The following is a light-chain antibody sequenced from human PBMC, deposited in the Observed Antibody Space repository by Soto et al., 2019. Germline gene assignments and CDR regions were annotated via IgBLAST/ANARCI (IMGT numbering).Light chain of an antibody. CDR1: QSINND. Sequence: EVVTTQSPATLSVSPGERATLSCRASQSINNDLAWYQHKPGQAPRLPIYGASTRAIGVPARFSGSGSGTEFTLTISSLQSEDFAVYYCQEYGSSPTTFGHGTKVDIK. V-gene: IGKV3-15*01. J-gene: IGKJ1*01. CDR3: QEYGSSPTT. CDR2: GAS.